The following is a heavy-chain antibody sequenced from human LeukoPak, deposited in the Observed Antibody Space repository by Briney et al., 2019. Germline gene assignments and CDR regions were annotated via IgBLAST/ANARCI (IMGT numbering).Heavy chain of an antibody. CDR1: GYSISSSNW. Sequence: PSETLSLTRAVSGYSISSSNWWGWIRQPPGKGLEWIGYIYYSGSTYYNPSLKSRVTMSVDTSKNQFSLKLSSVTAVDTAVYYCARLYDILTGYYDYWGQGTLVTVSS. V-gene: IGHV4-28*01. CDR2: IYYSGST. J-gene: IGHJ4*02. CDR3: ARLYDILTGYYDY. D-gene: IGHD3-9*01.